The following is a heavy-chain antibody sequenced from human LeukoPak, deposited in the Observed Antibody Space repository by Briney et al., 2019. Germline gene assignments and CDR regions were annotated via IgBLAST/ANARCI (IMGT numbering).Heavy chain of an antibody. D-gene: IGHD3-22*01. CDR2: IYYSGST. J-gene: IGHJ4*02. Sequence: PSETLSLTCVVYGGSFSSYYWSWLRQPPGKGLEWIGYIYYSGSTNYNPSLKSRVTISVDTSKNQFSLKLSSVTAADTAVYYCARGYYDSSGYQPVYYFDYWGQGTLVTVSS. CDR3: ARGYYDSSGYQPVYYFDY. CDR1: GGSFSSYY. V-gene: IGHV4-59*01.